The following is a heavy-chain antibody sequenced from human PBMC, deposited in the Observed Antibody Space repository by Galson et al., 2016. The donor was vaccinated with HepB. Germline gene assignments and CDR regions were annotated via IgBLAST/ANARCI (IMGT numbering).Heavy chain of an antibody. J-gene: IGHJ6*02. CDR3: ARDAVAVAGTLHFYFYGMDV. D-gene: IGHD6-19*01. CDR1: GGTFSSYA. V-gene: IGHV1-69*04. Sequence: SVKVSCKASGGTFSSYAFSWVRQAPGQGLEWMGRSVPILGMANYAQKFQGRVTITADKSTSTVYMELSSLRSEDTAMYYCARDAVAVAGTLHFYFYGMDVWGQGTLVTVSS. CDR2: SVPILGMA.